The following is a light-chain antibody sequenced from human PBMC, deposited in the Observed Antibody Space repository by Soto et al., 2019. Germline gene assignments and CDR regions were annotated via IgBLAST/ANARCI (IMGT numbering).Light chain of an antibody. V-gene: IGLV2-14*01. CDR3: SSYTTISTPHA. CDR1: SSDVGAYDY. J-gene: IGLJ1*01. Sequence: QSALTQPASVSGSPGQSITISCTGTSSDVGAYDYVSWYQHHPGKAPKLIISDVSNRPSGVSNRFSGSKSGNTASLTISGLQAEDEADYYCSSYTTISTPHAFGTGTKLTVL. CDR2: DVS.